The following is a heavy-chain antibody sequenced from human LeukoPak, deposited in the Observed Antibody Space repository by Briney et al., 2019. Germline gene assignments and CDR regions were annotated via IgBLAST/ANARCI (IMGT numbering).Heavy chain of an antibody. V-gene: IGHV4-4*07. CDR2: VFSSGAT. J-gene: IGHJ3*02. CDR1: GASISDTA. CDR3: ARDGKGYYDGRWTAFDI. D-gene: IGHD4-23*01. Sequence: SETLSLTCTVSGASISDTAWSWVRQPAGRGLEWIGRVFSSGATLYNPSLNGRVSMSVDASKKQVSLKVTPVTVADTAVYYCARDGKGYYDGRWTAFDIWGQGTVVTVSS.